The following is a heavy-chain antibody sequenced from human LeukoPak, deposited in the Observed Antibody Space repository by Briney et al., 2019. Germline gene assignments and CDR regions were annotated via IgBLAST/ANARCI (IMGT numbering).Heavy chain of an antibody. CDR1: GYIFTGYY. J-gene: IGHJ3*02. V-gene: IGHV1-2*02. CDR3: ARDPSSGWRHDAFDI. D-gene: IGHD6-19*01. CDR2: INPNSGGT. Sequence: ASVKVSCKASGYIFTGYYMHWVRQAPGQGLEWMGWINPNSGGTNYAQKFQGRVTMTRDTSISTAYMELSRLRSDDTAVYYCARDPSSGWRHDAFDIWGQGTMVTVSS.